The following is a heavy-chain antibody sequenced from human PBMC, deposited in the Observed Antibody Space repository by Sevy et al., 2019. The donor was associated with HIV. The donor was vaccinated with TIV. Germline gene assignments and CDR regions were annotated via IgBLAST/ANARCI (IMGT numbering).Heavy chain of an antibody. Sequence: ASVKVSCKISGYTLREFPIHWVRQAPEKGLEWMGGFDENGEALYAQKFQGRVTLTEDTSIDTAYMELSSLRSEDSTMYYCATDIIVGRAYWGQGTRVTVSS. D-gene: IGHD3-10*01. CDR1: GYTLREFP. CDR2: FDENGEA. J-gene: IGHJ4*02. CDR3: ATDIIVGRAY. V-gene: IGHV1-24*01.